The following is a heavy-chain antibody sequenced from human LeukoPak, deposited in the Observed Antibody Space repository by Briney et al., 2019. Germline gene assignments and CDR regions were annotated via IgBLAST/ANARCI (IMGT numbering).Heavy chain of an antibody. D-gene: IGHD3-22*01. J-gene: IGHJ6*02. CDR1: GYTFTGYY. Sequence: ASVKVSCKASGYTFTGYYMHWVRQAPGQGLEWMGWINPNSGGTNYAQKFQGRVTMTRDTSISTAYMELSRLRSDDTAVYYCARGSYYDSTYNGMDVWGQGTTVTVSS. CDR2: INPNSGGT. CDR3: ARGSYYDSTYNGMDV. V-gene: IGHV1-2*02.